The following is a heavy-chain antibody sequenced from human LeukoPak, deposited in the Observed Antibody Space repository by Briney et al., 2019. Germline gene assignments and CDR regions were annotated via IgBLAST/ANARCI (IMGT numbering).Heavy chain of an antibody. CDR2: INPNSDGT. D-gene: IGHD3-9*01. CDR1: GYTFTGYY. CDR3: ASTYDILTGGNNWFDP. V-gene: IGHV1-2*02. J-gene: IGHJ5*02. Sequence: ASVKVSCKASGYTFTGYYMHWVRQAPGQGLEWMGWINPNSDGTNYAQKFQGRVTMTRDTSISTAYMELSRPRSDDTAVYYCASTYDILTGGNNWFDPWGQGTLVTVSS.